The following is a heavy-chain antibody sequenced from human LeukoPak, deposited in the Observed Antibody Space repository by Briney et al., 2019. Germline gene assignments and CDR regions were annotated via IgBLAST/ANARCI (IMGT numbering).Heavy chain of an antibody. Sequence: GGSLRLSCAASGFTFSSYAMSWVRQAPGKGLEWVSVISGSGGSTYYADSVKGRFTISRDNSKNTLYMQMNSLRAEDTAVYYCAKHPRSGWSEAYFDYWGQGTLATVSS. V-gene: IGHV3-23*01. CDR2: ISGSGGST. CDR1: GFTFSSYA. CDR3: AKHPRSGWSEAYFDY. D-gene: IGHD6-19*01. J-gene: IGHJ4*02.